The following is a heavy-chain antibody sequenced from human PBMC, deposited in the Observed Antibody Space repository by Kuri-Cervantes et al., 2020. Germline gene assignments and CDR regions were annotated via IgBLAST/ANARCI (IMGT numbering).Heavy chain of an antibody. CDR2: IKQDGSEK. CDR3: VRATTMIVDFDY. Sequence: GGSLRLSCAASGFTFSSYWMSWVRQAPGKGLGWVANIKQDGSEKYYVDSVKGRFTISRDNSKNTLSLQMNSLTAEDTAVYYCVRATTMIVDFDYWGQGTLVTFSS. J-gene: IGHJ4*02. D-gene: IGHD3-22*01. CDR1: GFTFSSYW. V-gene: IGHV3-7*03.